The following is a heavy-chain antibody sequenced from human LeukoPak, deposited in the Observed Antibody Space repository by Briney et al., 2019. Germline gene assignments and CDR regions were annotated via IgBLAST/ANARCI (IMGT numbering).Heavy chain of an antibody. V-gene: IGHV4-4*07. J-gene: IGHJ4*02. CDR1: GGSISPHY. D-gene: IGHD3-10*01. CDR2: IYVNGGT. CDR3: ARGSSAGFPVDY. Sequence: SETLSLTCTVSGGSISPHYWSWIRQPAGKGLEWIGRIYVNGGTNYNPSLKSRVTMSVDTSKNQFPLNLSSVTAADTAVYYCARGSSAGFPVDYWGQGTLVTVSS.